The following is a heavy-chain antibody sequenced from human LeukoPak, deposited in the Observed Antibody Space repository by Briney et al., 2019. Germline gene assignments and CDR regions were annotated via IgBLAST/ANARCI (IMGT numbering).Heavy chain of an antibody. CDR1: GFTFSSYS. CDR2: ISSSSSYI. V-gene: IGHV3-21*01. D-gene: IGHD3-22*01. J-gene: IGHJ3*02. Sequence: KPGGSLRLSCAASGFTFSSYSMNWVRQAPGKGLEWVSSISSSSSYIYYADSVKGRFTISRDNDKNSLYLQMNSLRAEDTAVYYCARKGGGYYYADAFDIWGQGTMVTVSS. CDR3: ARKGGGYYYADAFDI.